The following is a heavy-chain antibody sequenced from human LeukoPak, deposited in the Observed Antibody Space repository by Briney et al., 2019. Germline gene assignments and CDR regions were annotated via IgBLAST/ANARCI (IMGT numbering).Heavy chain of an antibody. V-gene: IGHV4-31*03. J-gene: IGHJ3*02. CDR1: GGSISSGGYY. CDR3: ARRGSGWYGNAFDI. Sequence: SETLSLTCTVSGGSISSGGYYWSWIRQHPGKGLEWIGYIYYSGSTYYNPSLKSRVTISVDTSKNQFSLKLSSVTAADTVVYYCARRGSGWYGNAFDIWGQGTMVTVSS. D-gene: IGHD6-19*01. CDR2: IYYSGST.